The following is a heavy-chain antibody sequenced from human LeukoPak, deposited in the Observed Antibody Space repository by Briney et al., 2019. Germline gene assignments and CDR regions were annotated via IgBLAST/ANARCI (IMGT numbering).Heavy chain of an antibody. V-gene: IGHV3-23*01. J-gene: IGHJ4*02. CDR3: AKDRAGTPWAD. D-gene: IGHD1-1*01. CDR1: GFTLTTYT. Sequence: GGSLRLSCAASGFTLTTYTMTWVRQAPGKGLECVSTISGSGTDTYYADSVKGRFTISRDNSRNTLFLQMNSLRAEDTAVYYCAKDRAGTPWADWGQGTLVTVSS. CDR2: ISGSGTDT.